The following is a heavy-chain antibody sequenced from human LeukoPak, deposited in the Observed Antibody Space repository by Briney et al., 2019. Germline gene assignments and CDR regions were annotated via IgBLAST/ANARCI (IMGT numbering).Heavy chain of an antibody. CDR2: IYNSGSA. CDR1: GGSISTYY. Sequence: SKTLSLTCTVSGGSISTYYWSWIRQPPGKGLEWIGYIYNSGSANYNPSLKSRVTISVDMSNNQFSLKLRSVTAADTAVYYCARDVSGSYYDGSDYWGQGAPVTVSS. CDR3: ARDVSGSYYDGSDY. J-gene: IGHJ4*02. D-gene: IGHD1-26*01. V-gene: IGHV4-59*01.